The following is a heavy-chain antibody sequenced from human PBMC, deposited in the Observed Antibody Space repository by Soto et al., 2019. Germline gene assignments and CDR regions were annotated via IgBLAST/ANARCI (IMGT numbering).Heavy chain of an antibody. J-gene: IGHJ4*02. CDR2: VSYDGSLK. CDR3: ARGPSSTWRKFDY. Sequence: GGSLRLSCAASGFTFSNYPMHWVRQAPGKGLEWVTVVSYDGSLKNYADSVKGRFTISRDNSKNTLYVQMNSLRTEDSAVYFCARGPSSTWRKFDYWGQGTLVTVSS. D-gene: IGHD6-13*01. V-gene: IGHV3-30-3*01. CDR1: GFTFSNYP.